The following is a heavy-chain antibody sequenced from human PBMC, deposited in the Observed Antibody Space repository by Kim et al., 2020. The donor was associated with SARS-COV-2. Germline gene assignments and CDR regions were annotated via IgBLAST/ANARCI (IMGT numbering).Heavy chain of an antibody. CDR2: INPNSGGT. J-gene: IGHJ6*02. V-gene: IGHV1-2*02. D-gene: IGHD3-10*01. CDR1: GYTFTGYY. CDR3: ARAEVDMVRGELYYYGMDV. Sequence: ASVKVSCKASGYTFTGYYMHWVRQAPGQGLEWMGWINPNSGGTNYAQKFQGRVTMTRDTSISTAYMELSRLRSDDTAVYYCARAEVDMVRGELYYYGMDVWGQGTTVTVSS.